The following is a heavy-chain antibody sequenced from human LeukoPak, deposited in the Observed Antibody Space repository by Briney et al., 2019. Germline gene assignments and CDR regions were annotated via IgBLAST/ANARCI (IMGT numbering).Heavy chain of an antibody. CDR1: GGSISSGGYY. D-gene: IGHD1-7*01. CDR3: ARGELELLPSY. CDR2: IYYSGST. V-gene: IGHV4-31*03. Sequence: SQTLSLTCTVSGGSISSGGYYWSWIRQHPGKGLEWIGYIYYSGSTYYNPFLKSRVTISVDTSKNQFSLKLSSVTAADTAVYYCARGELELLPSYWGQGTLVTVSS. J-gene: IGHJ4*02.